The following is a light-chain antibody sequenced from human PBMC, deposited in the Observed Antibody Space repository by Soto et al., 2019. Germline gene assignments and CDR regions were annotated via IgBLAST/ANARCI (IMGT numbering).Light chain of an antibody. CDR1: QSVSSN. CDR2: GAS. Sequence: EIVMTQSPATLSVSPGERATLSCRASQSVSSNLAWYQQKPGQAPRLLIYGASTRATGIPARFSGSGSGTDFTLTISSLVPEDFAVYYCQQRSNWPPITFGQGTRLEIK. J-gene: IGKJ5*01. CDR3: QQRSNWPPIT. V-gene: IGKV3-11*01.